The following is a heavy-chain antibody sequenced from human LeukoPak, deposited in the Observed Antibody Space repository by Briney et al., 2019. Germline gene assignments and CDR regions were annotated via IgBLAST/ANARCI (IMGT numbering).Heavy chain of an antibody. CDR1: GDSVSSKNGA. V-gene: IGHV6-1*01. CDR2: KYRRSNWYN. J-gene: IGHJ4*02. D-gene: IGHD6-19*01. Sequence: SQTLSLTCVVSGDSVSSKNGAWNWIRPPPSRGLEWLGRKYRRSNWYNDYAESMEGRMTISQDTSKNKYSLHRNSVTPGDTAVYYCARDFGTTGWHKFDYWGQGTLVTVSS. CDR3: ARDFGTTGWHKFDY.